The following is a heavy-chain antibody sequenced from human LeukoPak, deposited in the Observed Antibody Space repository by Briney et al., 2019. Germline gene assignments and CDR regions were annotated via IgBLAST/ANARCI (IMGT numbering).Heavy chain of an antibody. V-gene: IGHV1-69*04. D-gene: IGHD3-22*01. Sequence: ASVKVSCKASGGTVSRYAISWVRQAPGQGLEWMGRVIPIFGIANYAQKFQGRVTITADKSTSTAYMELSSLRSEDTAVYYCARGPITMIDVGADWFDPWGQGTLVTVSS. CDR2: VIPIFGIA. CDR3: ARGPITMIDVGADWFDP. J-gene: IGHJ5*02. CDR1: GGTVSRYA.